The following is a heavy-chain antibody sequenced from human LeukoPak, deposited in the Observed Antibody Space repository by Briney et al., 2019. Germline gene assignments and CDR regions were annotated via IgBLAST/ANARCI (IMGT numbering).Heavy chain of an antibody. J-gene: IGHJ3*02. CDR2: IYHSGST. CDR1: GGSISSYY. CDR3: GRSYHDDAWAAFDM. D-gene: IGHD2-2*01. V-gene: IGHV4-59*08. Sequence: SETLSLTCTVSGGSISSYYWSWIRQPPGKGLEWIGYIYHSGSTKYNPSLKSRVTISVDTSKNQFSLRLSSVTAADTAVYYCGRSYHDDAWAAFDMWGQGTVVTISS.